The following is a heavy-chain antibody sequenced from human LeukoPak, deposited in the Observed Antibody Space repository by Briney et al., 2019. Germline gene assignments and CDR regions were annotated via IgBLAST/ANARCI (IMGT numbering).Heavy chain of an antibody. CDR2: INAGNGNT. D-gene: IGHD2-15*01. J-gene: IGHJ4*02. Sequence: ASVKVSCKASGGTFTSYAMHWVRQAPGQRLEWMGWINAGNGNTKYSQKFQGRVTITRDTSASTAYMELSSLRSEDTAVYYCASQSPGSFYFGYWGQGTLVTVSS. V-gene: IGHV1-3*01. CDR1: GGTFTSYA. CDR3: ASQSPGSFYFGY.